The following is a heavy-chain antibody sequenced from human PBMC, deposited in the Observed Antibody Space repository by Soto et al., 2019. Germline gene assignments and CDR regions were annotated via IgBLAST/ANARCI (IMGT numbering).Heavy chain of an antibody. CDR2: ISNDGSDK. J-gene: IGHJ3*01. V-gene: IGHV3-30*18. D-gene: IGHD6-13*01. CDR3: AKDQGIAASHGVD. CDR1: GFTFNNYG. Sequence: QVQLVESGGGVVQPGRSLRLSCAASGFTFNNYGMHWVRQAPGKGLEWVATISNDGSDKYYADSVKGRLTISRDNCKNTVYLQMNSLRAEDTALYYCAKDQGIAASHGVDWGQGTMVTVSS.